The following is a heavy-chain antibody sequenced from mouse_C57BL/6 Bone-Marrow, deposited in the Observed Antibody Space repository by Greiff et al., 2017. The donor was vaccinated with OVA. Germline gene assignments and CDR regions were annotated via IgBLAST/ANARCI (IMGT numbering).Heavy chain of an antibody. CDR1: GYAFSSSW. V-gene: IGHV1-82*01. CDR3: ARNYGYLFAY. Sequence: QVQLQESGPELVKPGASVKISCKASGYAFSSSWMNWVKQRPGKGLAWIGRIYPGDGDTNYNGQFKGKATLTADKSSSTAYMHRSSLTSEAAAVYVCARNYGYLFAYWGQAILVTVAA. D-gene: IGHD2-2*01. CDR2: IYPGDGDT. J-gene: IGHJ3*01.